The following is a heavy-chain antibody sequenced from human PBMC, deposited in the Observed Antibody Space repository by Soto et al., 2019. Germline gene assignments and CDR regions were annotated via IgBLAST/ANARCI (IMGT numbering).Heavy chain of an antibody. Sequence: GASVKVSCKGSGYSFTDYHIHWVRQAPGQGLEWLGRINPKSGGTSTAQKFQGWVTMTRDRSISTVYMELTRLRSDDTAVYFCARGHSTDCSNGVCSFFYNHEMDVWGQGTTVTVSS. CDR2: INPKSGGT. V-gene: IGHV1-2*04. CDR1: GYSFTDYH. J-gene: IGHJ6*02. CDR3: ARGHSTDCSNGVCSFFYNHEMDV. D-gene: IGHD2-8*01.